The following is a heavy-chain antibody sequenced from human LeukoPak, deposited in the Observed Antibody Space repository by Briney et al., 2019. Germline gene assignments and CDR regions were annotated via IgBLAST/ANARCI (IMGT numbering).Heavy chain of an antibody. CDR3: ARSGAAMVIAIFDY. D-gene: IGHD5-18*01. CDR2: IYTSGST. V-gene: IGHV4-61*02. Sequence: SQTLSLTCTVSGGSISSGSYYWSWIRQPAGKGLEWIGRIYTSGSTNYNPSLKSRVTISVDTSKNQFSLKLSSVTAADTAVYYCARSGAAMVIAIFDYWGQGTLVTVSS. J-gene: IGHJ4*02. CDR1: GGSISSGSYY.